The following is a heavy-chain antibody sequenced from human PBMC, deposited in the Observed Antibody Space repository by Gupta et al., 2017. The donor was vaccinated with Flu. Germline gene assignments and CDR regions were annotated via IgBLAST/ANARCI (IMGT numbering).Heavy chain of an antibody. D-gene: IGHD5-18*01. Sequence: QVQLQQWGAGLLKPSETLSLTCAVYGGSFSGYYWSWIRQPPGKGLEWIGEINHSGSTNYNPSLKSRVTISVDTSKNQFSLKLSSVTAADTAVYYCARAVDTAKIDYWGQGTLVTVSS. CDR1: GGSFSGYY. J-gene: IGHJ4*02. CDR3: ARAVDTAKIDY. V-gene: IGHV4-34*01. CDR2: INHSGST.